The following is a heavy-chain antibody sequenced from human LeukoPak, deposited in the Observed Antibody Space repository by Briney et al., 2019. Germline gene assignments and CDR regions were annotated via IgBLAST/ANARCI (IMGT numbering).Heavy chain of an antibody. CDR1: GGSISSYY. D-gene: IGHD4-17*01. CDR2: IYYSGST. V-gene: IGHV4-59*01. J-gene: IGHJ4*02. Sequence: SGTLSLTCTVSGGSISSYYWSWIRQPPGKGLEWIGYIYYSGSTNYNPSLKSRVTISVDTSKNQFSLKLSSVTAADTAVYYCARAYDGDYAFDYWGQGTLVTASS. CDR3: ARAYDGDYAFDY.